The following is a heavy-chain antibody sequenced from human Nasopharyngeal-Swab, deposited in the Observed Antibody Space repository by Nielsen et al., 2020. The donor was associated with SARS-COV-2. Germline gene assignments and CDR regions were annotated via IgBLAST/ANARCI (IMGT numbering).Heavy chain of an antibody. CDR2: ISGSGGST. D-gene: IGHD3-16*01. CDR3: ARGPALTEYFDY. Sequence: GESLKISCAASGFTFSSYAMSWVRQAPGKGLEWVSAISGSGGSTYYADSVKGRFTISRDNAKNSLYLQMNSLRAEDTAVYYCARGPALTEYFDYWGQGTLVTVSS. V-gene: IGHV3-23*01. J-gene: IGHJ4*02. CDR1: GFTFSSYA.